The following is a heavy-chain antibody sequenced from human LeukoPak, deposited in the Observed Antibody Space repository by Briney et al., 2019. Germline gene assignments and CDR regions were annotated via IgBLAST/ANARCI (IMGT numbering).Heavy chain of an antibody. J-gene: IGHJ6*02. CDR2: IYYSGST. CDR3: ARDAGPAYYYYGMDV. Sequence: SETLSLTCTVSGGSISSSSYYWGWIRQPPGKGLEWIGSIYYSGSTYYNPSLKSRVTISVDTSKNQFSLKLSSVTAAGTAVYYCARDAGPAYYYYGMDVWGQGTTVTVSS. V-gene: IGHV4-39*07. CDR1: GGSISSSSYY.